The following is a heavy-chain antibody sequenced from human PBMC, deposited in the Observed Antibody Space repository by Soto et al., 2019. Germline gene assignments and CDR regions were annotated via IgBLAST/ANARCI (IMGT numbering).Heavy chain of an antibody. J-gene: IGHJ2*01. Sequence: PSETLSLTCAVSGYSISSGYYWGWIRQPPGKGLEWIGSIFHSGNTYYNPSLRSRVTMSVDTSKNQFPLKLSSVTAADTAVYYRARNWYFDLWGRGTLVTVSS. CDR3: ARNWYFDL. CDR2: IFHSGNT. CDR1: GYSISSGYY. V-gene: IGHV4-38-2*01.